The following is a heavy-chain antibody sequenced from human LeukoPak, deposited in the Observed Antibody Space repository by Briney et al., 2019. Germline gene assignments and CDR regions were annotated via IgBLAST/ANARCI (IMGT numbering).Heavy chain of an antibody. V-gene: IGHV3-23*01. CDR2: ISGGGHDT. J-gene: IGHJ4*02. Sequence: GGSLRLSCAASGFTFSSYAMSWVRQAPGKGLEWVSVISGGGHDTYYATSVKGRITISRDNSRNTLYLQMNSLRAEDTAVYYCAKDRSSWYYPFDYWGQGTMASLSS. CDR3: AKDRSSWYYPFDY. D-gene: IGHD6-13*01. CDR1: GFTFSSYA.